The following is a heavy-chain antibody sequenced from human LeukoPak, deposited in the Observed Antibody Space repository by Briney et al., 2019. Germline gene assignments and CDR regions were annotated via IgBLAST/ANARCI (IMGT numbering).Heavy chain of an antibody. Sequence: SETLSLTCTVPGGSISSYYWSWIRQPPGKGLEWIAYMYDSESTNYNPSLRTRVTMSVDTSKNQFSLKLSSVTAADTAVYYCARGANNWNYVDYWGQGTLVTVSS. D-gene: IGHD1-20*01. J-gene: IGHJ4*02. CDR1: GGSISSYY. CDR2: MYDSEST. CDR3: ARGANNWNYVDY. V-gene: IGHV4-59*01.